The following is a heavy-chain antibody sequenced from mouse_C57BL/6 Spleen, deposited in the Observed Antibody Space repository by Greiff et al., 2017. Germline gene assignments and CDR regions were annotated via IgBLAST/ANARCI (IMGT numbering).Heavy chain of an antibody. CDR1: GYTFTSYW. J-gene: IGHJ2*01. V-gene: IGHV1-15*01. Sequence: QVQLQQPGAELVRPGSSVKLSCKASGYTFTSYWMHWVKQTPVHGLEWIGAIDPETGGTAYNQKFKGKAILTADKSSSTAYMGLRSLTSEDSAVYYCTRAVYYFDYWGQGTTLTVSS. CDR2: IDPETGGT. CDR3: TRAVYYFDY.